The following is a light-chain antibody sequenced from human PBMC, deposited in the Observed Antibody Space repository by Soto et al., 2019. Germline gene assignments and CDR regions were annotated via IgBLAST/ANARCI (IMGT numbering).Light chain of an antibody. J-gene: IGKJ1*01. CDR3: HQYDSWT. Sequence: EIVLTQSPGTLSLSPWEGATVSFRSSQSINSIYLAWYQQKPGQAPRLLIYGASSRATGIPDRFSGSGSGTDFTLTISRLEPEDFAVYYCHQYDSWTFGQGTKVDIK. V-gene: IGKV3-20*01. CDR2: GAS. CDR1: QSINSIY.